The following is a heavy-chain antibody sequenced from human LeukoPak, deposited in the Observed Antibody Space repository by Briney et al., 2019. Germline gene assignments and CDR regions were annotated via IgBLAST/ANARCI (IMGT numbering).Heavy chain of an antibody. CDR2: IYTSGGT. Sequence: SETLSLTCSVSGGSISSYYWNWIRQPAGKGLEWIGRIYTSGGTNYNPSLKSRVTMSVDTSKSQFSLKLSSVTAADTAVYYCAKEALQHYYGSGAPRRLDYWGQGTLVTVSS. V-gene: IGHV4-4*07. J-gene: IGHJ4*02. CDR3: AKEALQHYYGSGAPRRLDY. D-gene: IGHD3-10*01. CDR1: GGSISSYY.